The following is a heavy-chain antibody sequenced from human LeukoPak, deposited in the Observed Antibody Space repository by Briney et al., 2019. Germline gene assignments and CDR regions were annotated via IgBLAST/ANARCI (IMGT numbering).Heavy chain of an antibody. CDR2: ISWNSGSI. CDR3: ASMDEYDY. Sequence: SGGSLRLSCAASGFTFDNYVIHWVRQAPGKGLEWVSGISWNSGSIGYADSVKGRFTMSRDNAKNSLYLQMNSLRAEDTALYYCASMDEYDYWGQGTLVTVSS. V-gene: IGHV3-9*01. D-gene: IGHD2-2*03. CDR1: GFTFDNYV. J-gene: IGHJ4*02.